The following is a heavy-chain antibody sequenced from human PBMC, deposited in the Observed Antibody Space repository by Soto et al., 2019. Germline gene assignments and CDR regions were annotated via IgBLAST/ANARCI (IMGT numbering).Heavy chain of an antibody. CDR3: ASYVDTAMVTSYYYYGMDV. CDR1: GFTFSSYS. J-gene: IGHJ6*02. Sequence: GGSLRLSCAASGFTFSSYSMNWVRQAPGKGLEWVSYISSSSSTIYYADSVKGRFTISRDNAKNSLYLQMNSLRDEDTAVYYCASYVDTAMVTSYYYYGMDVWGQGTTVTVSS. V-gene: IGHV3-48*02. D-gene: IGHD5-18*01. CDR2: ISSSSSTI.